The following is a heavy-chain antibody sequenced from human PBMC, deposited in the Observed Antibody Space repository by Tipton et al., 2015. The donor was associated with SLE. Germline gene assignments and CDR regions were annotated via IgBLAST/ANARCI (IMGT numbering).Heavy chain of an antibody. CDR1: GGPMTSGDYY. V-gene: IGHV4-61*02. J-gene: IGHJ6*03. Sequence: TLSLTCTVSGGPMTSGDYYWSWIRQPAGKGLEWVGRVYTSGTTHDNPSLKGRVTVSVDTSKNQFSLKLSSVTAADTAVYYCARSGSYPYYYYYMDVWGKGTTVTVSS. CDR2: VYTSGTT. CDR3: ARSGSYPYYYYYMDV. D-gene: IGHD1-26*01.